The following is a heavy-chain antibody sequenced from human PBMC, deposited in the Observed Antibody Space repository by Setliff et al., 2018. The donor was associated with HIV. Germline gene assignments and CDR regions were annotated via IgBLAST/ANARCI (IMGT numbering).Heavy chain of an antibody. V-gene: IGHV3-74*01. J-gene: IGHJ4*02. CDR2: IKTDGSII. D-gene: IGHD1-26*01. Sequence: HPGGSLRLSCAASGFTFSNYWMHWVRQAPGKGLVWVSRIKTDGSIITYADAVQGRFTISRDNAKNMLFLQMNSLRAEDTALYYCAKEAVSGTYFGSGFDYWGQGTLVTVSS. CDR1: GFTFSNYW. CDR3: AKEAVSGTYFGSGFDY.